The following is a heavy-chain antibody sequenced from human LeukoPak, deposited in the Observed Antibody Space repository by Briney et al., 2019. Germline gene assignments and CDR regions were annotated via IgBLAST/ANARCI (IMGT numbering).Heavy chain of an antibody. CDR1: GFTFSDYY. J-gene: IGHJ4*02. CDR3: ARAALTYYYDY. CDR2: TSFSGNTI. V-gene: IGHV3-11*01. D-gene: IGHD4/OR15-4a*01. Sequence: AAGSLRLSCAASGFTFSDYYMSWIRQAPGKGLEWVSYTSFSGNTISYADSVKGRFTFSRDNAKNSLFLQMNSLRAEDTAVYYCARAALTYYYDYWGQGTLVAVSS.